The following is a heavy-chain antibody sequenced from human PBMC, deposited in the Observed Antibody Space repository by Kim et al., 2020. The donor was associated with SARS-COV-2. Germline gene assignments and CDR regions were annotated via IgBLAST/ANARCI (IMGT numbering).Heavy chain of an antibody. CDR3: ARDRPYNWNLRPYYYYGMDV. V-gene: IGHV3-30*04. CDR1: GFTFSSYA. D-gene: IGHD1-20*01. Sequence: GGSLRLSCAASGFTFSSYAMHWVRQAPGKGLEWVAVISYDGSNKYYVDSVKGRFTISRDNSKNTLYLQMNSLRAEDTAVYYCARDRPYNWNLRPYYYYGMDVWGQGTRSPSP. J-gene: IGHJ6*02. CDR2: ISYDGSNK.